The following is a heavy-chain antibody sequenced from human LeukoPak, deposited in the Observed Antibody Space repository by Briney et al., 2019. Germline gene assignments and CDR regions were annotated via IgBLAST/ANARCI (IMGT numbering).Heavy chain of an antibody. V-gene: IGHV3-48*04. J-gene: IGHJ6*03. CDR2: ISPRSETI. Sequence: GGSLRLSCAATGFTFKDYGMHWVRQPPGKGLEWVSYISPRSETIYYAESVKGRFTVSRDDSKDSLYLQMHTLRAEDTAVYYCARIDGPTVFTYYMDLWGKGTTVTVAS. CDR1: GFTFKDYG. CDR3: ARIDGPTVFTYYMDL. D-gene: IGHD3-16*01.